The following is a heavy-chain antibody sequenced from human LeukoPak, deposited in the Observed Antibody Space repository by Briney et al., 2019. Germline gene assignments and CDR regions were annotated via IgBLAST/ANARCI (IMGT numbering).Heavy chain of an antibody. CDR1: GGSISSSSYY. Sequence: SSETLSLTCTVSGGSISSSSYYWGWIRQPPGKGLEWIGSIYYSGSTYYNPSLKSRVTISVDTSKNQFSLKLSSVTAADTAVYYCARGDLHQLLSYWGQGTLVTVSS. J-gene: IGHJ4*02. CDR3: ARGDLHQLLSY. D-gene: IGHD2-2*01. CDR2: IYYSGST. V-gene: IGHV4-39*01.